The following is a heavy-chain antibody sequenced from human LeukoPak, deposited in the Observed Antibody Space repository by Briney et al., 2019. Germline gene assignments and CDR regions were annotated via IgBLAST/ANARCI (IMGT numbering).Heavy chain of an antibody. V-gene: IGHV3-23*01. CDR3: AKGIGGVIVKSLLHSAFDI. Sequence: GGSLRLSCAASGFTFNTYAMSWARQAPGKGLEWVSAMSGSGGRTYYADSVKGRFTISRDNSRNTLYLQMNSLRGKDTAVYYCAKGIGGVIVKSLLHSAFDIWGQGTMVTVSS. J-gene: IGHJ3*02. CDR2: MSGSGGRT. CDR1: GFTFNTYA. D-gene: IGHD3-16*02.